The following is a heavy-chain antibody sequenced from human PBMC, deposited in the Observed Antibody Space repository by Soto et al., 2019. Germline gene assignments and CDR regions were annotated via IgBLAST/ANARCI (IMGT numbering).Heavy chain of an antibody. CDR2: ISRNSDNI. V-gene: IGHV3-9*01. CDR1: GFTFDDYA. Sequence: PGGSLRLSCAASGFTFDDYAMHWVRQAPGKGLEWVSGISRNSDNIGYADSVKGRFTISRDNVKNSLYLQMNSLRAEDTALYYCAKDLYSNYGDAFDIWGQGTMVTVSS. J-gene: IGHJ3*02. CDR3: AKDLYSNYGDAFDI. D-gene: IGHD4-4*01.